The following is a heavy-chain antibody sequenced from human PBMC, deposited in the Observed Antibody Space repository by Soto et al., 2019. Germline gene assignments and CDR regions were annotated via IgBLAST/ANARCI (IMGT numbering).Heavy chain of an antibody. CDR1: GFTFSSYA. CDR3: AKDRSCSGGSCFKGWFDP. V-gene: IGHV3-23*01. CDR2: ISGSGGST. D-gene: IGHD2-15*01. Sequence: GGSLRLSCAASGFTFSSYAMSWVRQAPGKGLEWVSAISGSGGSTYYADSVKGRFTISRDNSKNTLYLQMNSLRAEDTAVYYCAKDRSCSGGSCFKGWFDPWGKGTLVTVSS. J-gene: IGHJ5*02.